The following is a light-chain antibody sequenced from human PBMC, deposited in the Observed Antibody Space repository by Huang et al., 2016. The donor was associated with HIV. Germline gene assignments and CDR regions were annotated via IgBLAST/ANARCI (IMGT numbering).Light chain of an antibody. J-gene: IGKJ5*01. CDR2: GAS. V-gene: IGKV3-15*01. CDR1: HSVSSN. Sequence: ERVMTQSPATLSVAPGERVTLSCRASHSVSSNLAWYQQKPGQAPRRLIHGASTRATGSPARCSGSGSGTEFTLAISSLQSEDSGVYYCQQYDNWPLTFGQGTRLEIK. CDR3: QQYDNWPLT.